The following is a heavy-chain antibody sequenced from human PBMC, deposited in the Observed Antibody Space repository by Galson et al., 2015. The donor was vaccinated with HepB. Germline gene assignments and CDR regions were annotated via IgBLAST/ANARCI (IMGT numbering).Heavy chain of an antibody. CDR3: ARESYYDSSGFYDY. D-gene: IGHD3-22*01. CDR2: IKQDGSEK. Sequence: SLRLSCAASGFTFSSYWMSWVRQAPGKGLEWVANIKQDGSEKYYVDSVKGRFTISRDNAKNSLYLQMNSLRAEDTAVYYCARESYYDSSGFYDYWGQGTLVTVSS. V-gene: IGHV3-7*01. CDR1: GFTFSSYW. J-gene: IGHJ4*02.